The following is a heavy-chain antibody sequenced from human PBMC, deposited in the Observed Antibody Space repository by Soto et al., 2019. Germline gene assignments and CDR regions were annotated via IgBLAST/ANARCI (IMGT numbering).Heavy chain of an antibody. CDR3: ARVPSIAAPLYFDY. Sequence: GGPVKVSCKASGYTFTGYYMHWVRQAPGQGLEWMGWINPNSGGTNYAQKFQGRVTMTRDTSISTAYMELSRLRSDDTAVYYCARVPSIAAPLYFDYWGQGTLVTVSS. D-gene: IGHD6-6*01. J-gene: IGHJ4*02. V-gene: IGHV1-2*02. CDR1: GYTFTGYY. CDR2: INPNSGGT.